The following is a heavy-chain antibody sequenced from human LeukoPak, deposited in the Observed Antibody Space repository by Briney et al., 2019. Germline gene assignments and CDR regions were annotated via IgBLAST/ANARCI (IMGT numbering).Heavy chain of an antibody. CDR1: GYRFTSYW. CDR3: ARSLTAAAGDY. J-gene: IGHJ4*02. V-gene: IGHV5-51*01. D-gene: IGHD6-25*01. CDR2: IYPADSDI. Sequence: GESLNLSCQGFGYRFTSYWIGWVRQIPGKGLEWMAIIYPADSDIRYSPSFQGQVNISADKSVSTAYLQWSSLKASDTAMYYCARSLTAAAGDYWGQGTLVTVSS.